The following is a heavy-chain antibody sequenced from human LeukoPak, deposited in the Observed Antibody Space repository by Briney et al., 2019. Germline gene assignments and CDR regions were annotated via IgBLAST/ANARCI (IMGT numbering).Heavy chain of an antibody. J-gene: IGHJ3*02. CDR1: GGSFSGYY. CDR3: ARGRAHLWWNI. V-gene: IGHV4-34*01. Sequence: SETLSLTCAVYGGSFSGYYWSWIRQPPGKGLEWIGEINHSGSTNYNPSLKSRVTISVDTSKNQFSLKLSSVTAADTAVYYCARGRAHLWWNIWSQGTMVTVSS. D-gene: IGHD2-21*01. CDR2: INHSGST.